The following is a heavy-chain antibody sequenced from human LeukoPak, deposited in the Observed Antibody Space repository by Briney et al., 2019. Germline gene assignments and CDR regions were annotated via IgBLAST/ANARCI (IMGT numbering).Heavy chain of an antibody. CDR2: ITVGVETI. J-gene: IGHJ4*02. D-gene: IGHD2-2*01. CDR3: ARDCGTTSCYDFPDFDY. Sequence: RPSCAPSGFAFTSYSMNGVRHAPGKGQEWVSYITVGVETIYYADSVKGRFTISRDNAKNSLYLQMNSLRAEDTAVYYCARDCGTTSCYDFPDFDYWGQGTLVTVSS. CDR1: GFAFTSYS. V-gene: IGHV3-48*01.